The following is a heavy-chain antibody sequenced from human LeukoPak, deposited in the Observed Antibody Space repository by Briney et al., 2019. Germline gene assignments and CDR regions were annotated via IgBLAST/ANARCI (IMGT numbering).Heavy chain of an antibody. J-gene: IGHJ3*02. Sequence: SETLSLTCTVSGGSISSSSYYWGWIRQPPGKGLEWIGSIYYSGSTYYNPSLKSRVTISVDTSKNQFSLKLSSVTAADTAVYYCARALHVWGGLGAFDIWGQGTMVTVSS. CDR2: IYYSGST. CDR1: GGSISSSSYY. CDR3: ARALHVWGGLGAFDI. V-gene: IGHV4-39*07. D-gene: IGHD3-16*01.